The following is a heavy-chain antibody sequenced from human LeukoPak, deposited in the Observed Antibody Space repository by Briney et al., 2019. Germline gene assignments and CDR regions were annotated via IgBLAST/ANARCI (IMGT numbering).Heavy chain of an antibody. CDR2: IKKDGSEK. Sequence: PGGSLRLSCAAPGFTFSSYWMSWVRQAPGKGLEWVANIKKDGSEKYYVDSVKGRFTISRDNAKKSLYLQMNSLGAEDTAVYYCARHLSGITGYTYGRGIDYWGQGTLLTVSS. J-gene: IGHJ4*02. CDR3: ARHLSGITGYTYGRGIDY. V-gene: IGHV3-7*01. CDR1: GFTFSSYW. D-gene: IGHD5-18*01.